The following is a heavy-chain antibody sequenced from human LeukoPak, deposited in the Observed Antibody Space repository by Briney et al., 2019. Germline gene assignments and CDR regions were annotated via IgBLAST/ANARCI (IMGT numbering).Heavy chain of an antibody. CDR3: ARRLTTSQDLDY. J-gene: IGHJ4*02. CDR2: INPNSGDT. CDR1: AYTFTCHY. Sequence: GASVKVTFKASAYTFTCHYMYWVRQAPGKGLEWMGWINPNSGDTNYAQKLQGRVTMTRDTSISTAYMDLNRLTSDDTAVYYCARRLTTSQDLDYWGQGNLVTVSS. V-gene: IGHV1-2*02. D-gene: IGHD2-2*01.